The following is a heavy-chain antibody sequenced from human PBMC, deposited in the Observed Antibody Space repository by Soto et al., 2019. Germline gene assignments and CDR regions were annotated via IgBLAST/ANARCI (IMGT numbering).Heavy chain of an antibody. V-gene: IGHV1-46*01. J-gene: IGHJ1*01. CDR3: ARGPSADSSGYYYFQH. CDR1: GYTFTSYY. Sequence: ASVKVSCKASGYTFTSYYMHWVRQAPGQGLEWMGIINPSGGSTSYAQKFQGRVTMTRDTSTSTVYMELSSLRSEDTAVYYCARGPSADSSGYYYFQHWGQGTLVTVSS. CDR2: INPSGGST. D-gene: IGHD3-22*01.